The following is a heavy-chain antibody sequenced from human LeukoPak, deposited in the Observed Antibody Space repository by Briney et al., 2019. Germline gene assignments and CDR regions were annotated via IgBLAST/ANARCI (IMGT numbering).Heavy chain of an antibody. CDR3: ARVHRYYDSSGYYDLFDY. D-gene: IGHD3-22*01. Sequence: PGGSLRLSCAASGFTFSSYSMNWVRQAPGKGLEWVSSISSSSSYINYADSVKGRFTISRDNAKNSLYLQMNSLRAEDTAVYYCARVHRYYDSSGYYDLFDYWGQGTLVTVSS. V-gene: IGHV3-21*01. J-gene: IGHJ4*02. CDR1: GFTFSSYS. CDR2: ISSSSSYI.